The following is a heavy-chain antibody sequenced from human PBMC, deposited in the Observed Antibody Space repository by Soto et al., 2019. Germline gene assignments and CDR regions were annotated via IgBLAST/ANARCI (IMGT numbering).Heavy chain of an antibody. D-gene: IGHD6-6*01. V-gene: IGHV4-31*03. Sequence: PSQTLSLPCSLSAKSINSGGCYWSWIRHHPGKGLEWIGYIYDSESAYYNPSLKSRVTISMDTSKNHFAMRLSSVTAADTAVYYCARASSSSSAADYWGQGTQVTVS. CDR2: IYDSESA. J-gene: IGHJ4*02. CDR1: AKSINSGGCY. CDR3: ARASSSSSAADY.